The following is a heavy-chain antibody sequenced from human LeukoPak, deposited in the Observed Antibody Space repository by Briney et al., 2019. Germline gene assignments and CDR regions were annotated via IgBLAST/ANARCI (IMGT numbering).Heavy chain of an antibody. Sequence: GGSLRLSCAASGFTVSSNYMNWVRQAPGKGLEWVSYISSSGSTIYYADSVKGRFTISRDNAKNSLYLQMNSLRAEDTAVYYCARDPEYYYYYYMDVWGKGTTVTVSS. V-gene: IGHV3-48*04. D-gene: IGHD1-14*01. CDR1: GFTVSSNY. CDR2: ISSSGSTI. CDR3: ARDPEYYYYYYMDV. J-gene: IGHJ6*03.